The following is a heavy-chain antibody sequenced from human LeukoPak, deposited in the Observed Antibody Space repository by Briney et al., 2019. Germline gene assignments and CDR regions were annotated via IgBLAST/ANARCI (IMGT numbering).Heavy chain of an antibody. CDR2: INPNSGGT. CDR3: ARDPNTRDGGNPYGMDV. Sequence: ASVKVSCKASGYTFTGYYMHWVRQAPVQGLEWMGWINPNSGGTNYAQKFQGRVTMTRDTSISTAYMELSRLRSDDTAVYYCARDPNTRDGGNPYGMDVWGQGTTVTASS. CDR1: GYTFTGYY. J-gene: IGHJ6*02. V-gene: IGHV1-2*02. D-gene: IGHD4-23*01.